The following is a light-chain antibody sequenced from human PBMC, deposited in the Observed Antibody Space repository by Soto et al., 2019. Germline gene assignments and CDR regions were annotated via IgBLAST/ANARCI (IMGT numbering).Light chain of an antibody. CDR2: DNT. J-gene: IGLJ2*01. Sequence: QSVLTQPPSVSGAPGQRVTISCTGSSSNIGAGYDVHWYHQLPGTAPKLLICDNTNRPSGVPDRFSGSKSGTSASLAISGLQAGDEADYYCQSYDSSLSAVVFGGGTKLTVL. CDR3: QSYDSSLSAVV. CDR1: SSNIGAGYD. V-gene: IGLV1-40*01.